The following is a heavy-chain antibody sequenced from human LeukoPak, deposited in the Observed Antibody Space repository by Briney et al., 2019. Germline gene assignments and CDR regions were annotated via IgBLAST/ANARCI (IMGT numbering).Heavy chain of an antibody. CDR1: GFTFCSYG. Sequence: PGGSLRLSCAASGFTFCSYGMHWVRQAPGKGLEWVAVISYDGSNKYYADSVKGRFTISRDNSKNTLYLQMNSLRAEDTAVYYCAKCGRGYSYGTYFDYWGQGTLVTVSS. CDR3: AKCGRGYSYGTYFDY. J-gene: IGHJ4*02. CDR2: ISYDGSNK. V-gene: IGHV3-30*18. D-gene: IGHD5-18*01.